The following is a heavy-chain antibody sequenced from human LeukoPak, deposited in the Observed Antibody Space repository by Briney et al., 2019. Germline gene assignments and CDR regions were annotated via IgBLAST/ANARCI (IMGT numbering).Heavy chain of an antibody. CDR1: GFPFSAYA. CDR2: IRGVGDPS. D-gene: IGHD3/OR15-3a*01. V-gene: IGHV3-23*01. J-gene: IGHJ4*02. Sequence: PGESLRLSCVAPGFPFSAYAMSWVRQAPNKGLEWVAGIRGVGDPSYYAESVKGRFTIQRDNSKNTLYLNMNSLRAEDTALYYCAKDLSSGTGRGFDYWGQGTLVSVSS. CDR3: AKDLSSGTGRGFDY.